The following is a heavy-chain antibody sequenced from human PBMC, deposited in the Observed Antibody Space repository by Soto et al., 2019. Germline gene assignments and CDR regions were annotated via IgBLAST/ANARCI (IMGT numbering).Heavy chain of an antibody. D-gene: IGHD2-21*02. CDR2: IKQDGSEK. J-gene: IGHJ6*02. V-gene: IGHV3-7*03. CDR1: GFTFSSYW. Sequence: GGSLRLSCAASGFTFSSYWMSWVRQAPGKGLEWVANIKQDGSEKYYVDSVKGRFTISRDNAKNSLYLQMNSLRAEDTAVYYCAKPKVVTAPYGMDVWGQGTTVTVSS. CDR3: AKPKVVTAPYGMDV.